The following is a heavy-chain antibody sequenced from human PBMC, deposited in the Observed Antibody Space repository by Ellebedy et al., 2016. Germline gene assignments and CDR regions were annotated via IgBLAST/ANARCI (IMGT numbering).Heavy chain of an antibody. J-gene: IGHJ4*02. V-gene: IGHV1-46*04. CDR3: AIEGVYCGSATCYKFFDY. CDR1: GYTFSSYY. D-gene: IGHD2-2*02. CDR2: ITPSGDFA. Sequence: ASVKVSCKASGYTFSSYYMHWVRQAPGQGLEWMGVITPSGDFANYAQNLRGRVTMTRDTSTSTLYMYLSSLRSEDTAVYYCAIEGVYCGSATCYKFFDYWGQGTLVTVSS.